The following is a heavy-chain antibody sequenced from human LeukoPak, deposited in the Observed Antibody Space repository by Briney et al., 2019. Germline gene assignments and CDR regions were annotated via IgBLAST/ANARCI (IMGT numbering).Heavy chain of an antibody. D-gene: IGHD2-2*01. CDR1: GYTFTSYD. Sequence: ASVKVSCKPSGYTFTSYDINWVRQATGQGLEWMGWMNHNSGNTGYAQKFQGRVTMTRNTPISTAYMELSSLRSEDTAVYYCARGRRRGRSAAIVNWFDPWGQGTLVTVSS. CDR2: MNHNSGNT. V-gene: IGHV1-8*01. J-gene: IGHJ5*02. CDR3: ARGRRRGRSAAIVNWFDP.